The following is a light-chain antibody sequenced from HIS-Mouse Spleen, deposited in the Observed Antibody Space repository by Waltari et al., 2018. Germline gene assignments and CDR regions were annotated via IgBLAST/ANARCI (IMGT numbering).Light chain of an antibody. V-gene: IGLV2-23*01. CDR1: SSDVGSYNL. Sequence: QSALTQPASVSGSPGQSITISCTGTSSDVGSYNLASWYQQHPVKAPKLMIYEGSKRPSGVSNRFSGSKSGNTASLTISGLQAEDEADYYCCSYAGSSTWVFGGGTKLTVL. J-gene: IGLJ3*02. CDR2: EGS. CDR3: CSYAGSSTWV.